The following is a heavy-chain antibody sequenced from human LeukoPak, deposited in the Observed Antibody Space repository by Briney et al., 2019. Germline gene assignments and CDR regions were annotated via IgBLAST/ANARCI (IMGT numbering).Heavy chain of an antibody. CDR2: IYQSGST. CDR1: GGSISSSNW. J-gene: IGHJ4*02. V-gene: IGHV4-4*02. Sequence: SETLSLTCAVSGGSISSSNWWSWVRQPPGKGLEWIGEIYQSGSTNYNPSLESRVTISLDTSKNQFSLKLNSVTAADTAVYYCARCTSTSCYNFDYWGQGTLVTVSS. D-gene: IGHD2-2*02. CDR3: ARCTSTSCYNFDY.